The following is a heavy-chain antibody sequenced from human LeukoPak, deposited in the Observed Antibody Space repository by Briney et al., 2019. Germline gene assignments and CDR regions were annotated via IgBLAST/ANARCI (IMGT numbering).Heavy chain of an antibody. CDR1: GGSLSSYY. D-gene: IGHD3-9*01. CDR3: ARDQMYYDILTGYRGGWFDP. CDR2: IYYSGST. J-gene: IGHJ5*02. V-gene: IGHV4-59*01. Sequence: PSETLSLTCTVSGGSLSSYYWSWLRQPPGKGLEWIGYIYYSGSTNYNPSLKSRVTISVDTSKNQFSLKLSSVTAADTAVYYCARDQMYYDILTGYRGGWFDPWGQGTLVTVSS.